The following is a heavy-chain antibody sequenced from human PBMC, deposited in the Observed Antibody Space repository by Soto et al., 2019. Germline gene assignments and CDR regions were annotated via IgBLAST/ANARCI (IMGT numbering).Heavy chain of an antibody. CDR1: GYTLSVDS. CDR3: GREGYCSSTTSDTEKFFDFYGMDV. V-gene: IGHV1-18*01. D-gene: IGHD2-2*01. Sequence: GAAAKLSCKAAGYTLSVDSNGWMRQATGKGPERIGWNSGYNGYTKFAQKIQGRVTMTRDTSTSTAYMELRSLRSDNTAVYYCGREGYCSSTTSDTEKFFDFYGMDVRVQWTTGPGS. CDR2: NSGYNGYT. J-gene: IGHJ6*02.